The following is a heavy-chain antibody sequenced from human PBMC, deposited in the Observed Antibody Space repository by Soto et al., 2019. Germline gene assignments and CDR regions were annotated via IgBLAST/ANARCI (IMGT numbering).Heavy chain of an antibody. J-gene: IGHJ4*01. CDR1: GDSINSNYC. CDR2: IYYSGGT. D-gene: IGHD2-15*01. CDR3: AGDGGGGAGY. Sequence: QVQLQESGPGLVRPSGTLSLTCAVSGDSINSNYCWTWVRQPPGKGLEWLAEIYYSGGTSFNPSLKRRATLARTHSNYQVPLTPASVTASGTTSYFGAGDGGGGAGYWGHGAVVTVSS. V-gene: IGHV4-4*02.